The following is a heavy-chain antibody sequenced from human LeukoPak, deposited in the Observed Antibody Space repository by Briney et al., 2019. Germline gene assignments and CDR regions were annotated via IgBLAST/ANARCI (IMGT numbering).Heavy chain of an antibody. CDR2: ISWNSGSI. CDR3: AKVSSSSALGYFDY. J-gene: IGHJ4*02. D-gene: IGHD6-6*01. CDR1: GFTSDDYA. V-gene: IGHV3-9*02. Sequence: PGRSLRLSCAASGFTSDDYAMHWVRQAPGKGLEWVSGISWNSGSIGYADSVKGRFTISRDNAKNSLYLQMNSLRAEDMALYYCAKVSSSSALGYFDYWGQGTLVTVSS.